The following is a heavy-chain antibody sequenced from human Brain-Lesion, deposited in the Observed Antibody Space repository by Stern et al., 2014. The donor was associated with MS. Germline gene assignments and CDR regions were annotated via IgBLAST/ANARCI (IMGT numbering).Heavy chain of an antibody. CDR1: GGSINTNNYY. Sequence: QLQLQESGPGLVKPSETLSLTCTVSGGSINTNNYYWGWIRQPPGKGLEWIGNIYSSGTSFYSPSLKSRVPMSVDTPKNEFSLKLSSVTAADTAVYYCARTGDDFGDYSLSYWGQGTLVTVSS. CDR3: ARTGDDFGDYSLSY. CDR2: IYSSGTS. J-gene: IGHJ4*02. V-gene: IGHV4-39*01. D-gene: IGHD4-17*01.